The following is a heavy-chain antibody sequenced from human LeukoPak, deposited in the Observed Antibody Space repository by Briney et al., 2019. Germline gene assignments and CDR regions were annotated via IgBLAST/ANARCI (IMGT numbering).Heavy chain of an antibody. J-gene: IGHJ6*02. Sequence: ASVKVSCKASGYTFTSYGISWVRQAPGQGLEWMGWISAYNGNTNYAQKLQGRVTMTTDTSTSTAYMELRSLRSDDTAVYYCARGLLPLTQLWASVDYYYGMDVWGQGTTVTVSS. CDR2: ISAYNGNT. CDR3: ARGLLPLTQLWASVDYYYGMDV. D-gene: IGHD5-18*01. V-gene: IGHV1-18*01. CDR1: GYTFTSYG.